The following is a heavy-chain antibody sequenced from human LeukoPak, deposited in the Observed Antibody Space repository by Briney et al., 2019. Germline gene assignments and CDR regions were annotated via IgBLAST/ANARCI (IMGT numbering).Heavy chain of an antibody. CDR1: GFTFNSYG. CDR2: ISYDGSNK. D-gene: IGHD5-18*01. Sequence: PGRSLILSCAASGFTFNSYGMHWVRQAPGKGLEWVAVISYDGSNKYYADSVKGRFTISRDNSKNTLYLQMNSLRAEDTAVYYCAREGVQLWLPRLFAWFDPWGQGTLVTVSS. V-gene: IGHV3-30*03. J-gene: IGHJ5*02. CDR3: AREGVQLWLPRLFAWFDP.